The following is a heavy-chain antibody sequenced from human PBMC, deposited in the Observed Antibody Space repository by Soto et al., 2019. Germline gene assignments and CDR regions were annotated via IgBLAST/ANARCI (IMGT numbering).Heavy chain of an antibody. CDR1: GFTFSSYS. J-gene: IGHJ6*02. V-gene: IGHV3-21*01. CDR3: VRDHYTYSGWSYGMDV. CDR2: ISSSSSYI. D-gene: IGHD2-21*01. Sequence: GGSLRLACAASGFTFSSYSMNWVSQAPGKGLEGVSPISSSSSYIYYADSVKGRSTISRDNAKNSLYLQMNSPIAEDTAVYCCVRDHYTYSGWSYGMDVWGQGTRVTVSS.